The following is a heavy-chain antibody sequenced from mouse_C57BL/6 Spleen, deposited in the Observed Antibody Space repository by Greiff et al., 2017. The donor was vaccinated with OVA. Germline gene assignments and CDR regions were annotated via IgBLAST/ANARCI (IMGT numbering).Heavy chain of an antibody. CDR3: ARNWEYYGSSPYFDV. CDR1: GFSLTSYG. V-gene: IGHV2-2*01. J-gene: IGHJ1*03. CDR2: IWSGGST. Sequence: QVQLQQSGPGLVQPSQSLSITCTVSGFSLTSYGVHWVRQSPGKGLEWLGVIWSGGSTDSNAAFISRLSISKDNSKSQVFFKMNSLQADDTAIYSCARNWEYYGSSPYFDVWGTGTTVTVSS. D-gene: IGHD1-1*01.